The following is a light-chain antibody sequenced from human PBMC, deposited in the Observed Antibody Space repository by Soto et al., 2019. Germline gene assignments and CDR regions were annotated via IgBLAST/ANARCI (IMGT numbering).Light chain of an antibody. J-gene: IGKJ1*01. Sequence: EIVMTQSPATLSVSPGERATLSCRASQSVSSNLAWYQQKPGQAPRLLIYGASTRATGIPARFSGSGSGTEFTLTISSLQSEDLAVYYCQQYNSDWTFGQGTKVEIK. V-gene: IGKV3-15*01. CDR1: QSVSSN. CDR2: GAS. CDR3: QQYNSDWT.